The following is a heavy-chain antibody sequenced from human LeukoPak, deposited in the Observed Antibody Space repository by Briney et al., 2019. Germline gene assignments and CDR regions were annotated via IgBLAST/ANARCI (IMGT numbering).Heavy chain of an antibody. V-gene: IGHV7-4-1*02. J-gene: IGHJ3*02. CDR1: GYSFTSYA. D-gene: IGHD5-18*01. CDR3: ASGYSYGGSLDAFDI. CDR2: INTNTGNP. Sequence: ASAKVSCKASGYSFTSYAMNWVRQAPGQGLEWMGWINTNTGNPTYAQGFTGRFVFSLDTSVSTAYLQISSLKAEDTAVYYCASGYSYGGSLDAFDIWGQGTMVTVSS.